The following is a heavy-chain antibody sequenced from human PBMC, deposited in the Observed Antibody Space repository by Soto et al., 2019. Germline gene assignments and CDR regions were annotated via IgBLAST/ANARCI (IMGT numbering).Heavy chain of an antibody. CDR2: ISGSGRSI. V-gene: IGHV3-23*01. D-gene: IGHD3-3*01. J-gene: IGHJ6*02. Sequence: PGGSLRLSCAASGFTFSNYAMNWVRQAPGKGLEWVSGISGSGRSIYYADSVKGRFTISRDNSKDTLFLQMNGLTAEDTAIYYCARRGGNNDFWTGSEGIVMVRGFLDVWGQGTTVTVSS. CDR3: ARRGGNNDFWTGSEGIVMVRGFLDV. CDR1: GFTFSNYA.